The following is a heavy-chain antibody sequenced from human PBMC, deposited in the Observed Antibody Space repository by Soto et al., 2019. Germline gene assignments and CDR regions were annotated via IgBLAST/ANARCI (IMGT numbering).Heavy chain of an antibody. Sequence: PGGSLRLSCAASGFTFGSYAMTWVRQAPGKGLEWVSSISGGDGTTYYTDSVKGRFTISRDNSKNTVSLQMNSLRVEDTAVYYCVKDWTGGRCPCMDVWGQGTTVTVSS. CDR3: VKDWTGGRCPCMDV. CDR2: ISGGDGTT. J-gene: IGHJ6*02. D-gene: IGHD2-8*02. V-gene: IGHV3-23*01. CDR1: GFTFGSYA.